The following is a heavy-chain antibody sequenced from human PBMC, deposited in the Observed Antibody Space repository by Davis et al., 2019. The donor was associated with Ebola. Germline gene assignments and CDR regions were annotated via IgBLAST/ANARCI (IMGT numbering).Heavy chain of an antibody. CDR1: GFTFSSYG. D-gene: IGHD6-13*01. J-gene: IGHJ4*02. CDR2: IWYDGSKK. Sequence: GESLKISCAASGFTFSSYGMHWVRRAPGKGLEWVAVIWYDGSKKYYADSVKGRFTISRDNSKNTLYLQMNSLRVDDTAVYYCAKARSSWTPFDYWGQGTLVTVSS. V-gene: IGHV3-33*06. CDR3: AKARSSWTPFDY.